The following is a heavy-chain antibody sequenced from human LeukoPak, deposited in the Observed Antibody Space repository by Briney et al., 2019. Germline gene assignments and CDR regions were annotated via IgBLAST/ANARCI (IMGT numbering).Heavy chain of an antibody. J-gene: IGHJ3*02. V-gene: IGHV4-34*08. Sequence: GSLRLSCAASGFTLSSYSMNWVRQAPGKGLEWIGEINHSGSTNYNPSLKSRVTISVDTSKNQFSLKLSSVTAADTAVYYCAVRFRLPGDIWSQGTMVTVSS. CDR3: AVRFRLPGDI. CDR2: INHSGST. CDR1: GFTLSSYS. D-gene: IGHD3-10*01.